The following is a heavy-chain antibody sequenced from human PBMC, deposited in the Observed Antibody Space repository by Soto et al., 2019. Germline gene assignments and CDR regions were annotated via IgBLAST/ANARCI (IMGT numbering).Heavy chain of an antibody. V-gene: IGHV5-51*01. J-gene: IGHJ4*02. CDR3: ARSPRSSPYFDS. CDR2: IYPGDSET. Sequence: GESLKISCQCSGYTFSNFWIAWVRQLPGKGLEYMGIIYPGDSETRYSPSFHGKVTISADRSIGTAYLQWSSLEASDSAFYFCARSPRSSPYFDSWGQGTPVTVSS. CDR1: GYTFSNFW. D-gene: IGHD6-13*01.